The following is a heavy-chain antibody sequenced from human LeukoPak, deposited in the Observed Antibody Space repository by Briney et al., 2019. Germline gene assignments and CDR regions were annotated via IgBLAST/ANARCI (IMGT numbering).Heavy chain of an antibody. J-gene: IGHJ4*02. D-gene: IGHD3-16*01. V-gene: IGHV1-69*06. CDR3: ASRGGTWTEFDY. CDR2: IIPIFGTA. Sequence: SVKVSCKASGGTFSSYAISWVRQPPAQGLEWMGGIIPIFGTANYAQKFQGRVTITADKSTSTAYMELSSLRSEDTAVYYCASRGGTWTEFDYWGQGTLVTVSS. CDR1: GGTFSSYA.